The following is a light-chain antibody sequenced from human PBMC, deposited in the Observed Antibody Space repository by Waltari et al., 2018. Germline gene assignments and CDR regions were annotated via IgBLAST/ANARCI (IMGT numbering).Light chain of an antibody. CDR2: GAS. CDR3: QKYSSSPYS. V-gene: IGKV3-20*01. Sequence: VILTQSPAPLSLSPGERATLSSRASQSVSSYFAWYQQKPGQAPKLLIYGASSRATGIPDRFSGSGSGTEFTLTISSLEPEDVAVYYCQKYSSSPYSFGQGTKVEIK. J-gene: IGKJ2*03. CDR1: QSVSSY.